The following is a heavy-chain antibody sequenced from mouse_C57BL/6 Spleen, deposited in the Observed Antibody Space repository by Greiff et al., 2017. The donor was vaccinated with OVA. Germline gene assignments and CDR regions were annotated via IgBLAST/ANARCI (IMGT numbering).Heavy chain of an antibody. CDR2: ISSGSSTI. CDR1: GFTFSDYG. V-gene: IGHV5-17*01. Sequence: EVNVVESGGGLVKPGGSLKLSCAASGFTFSDYGMHWVRQAPEKGLEWVAYISSGSSTIYYADTVQGRFTISRDNAKNTLFLQMTSLRSEDTAMYYCARDYYFDYWGQGTTLTVSS. J-gene: IGHJ2*01. CDR3: ARDYYFDY.